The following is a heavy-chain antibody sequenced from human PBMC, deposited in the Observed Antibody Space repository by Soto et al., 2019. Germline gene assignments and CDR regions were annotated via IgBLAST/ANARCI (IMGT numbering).Heavy chain of an antibody. D-gene: IGHD6-13*01. CDR1: GGSISSYY. J-gene: IGHJ6*03. V-gene: IGHV4-59*08. CDR3: ARRNLGIAAAALYCYYMDV. CDR2: IYYSGST. Sequence: QVQLQDSGPGLVKPSETLSLTCTVSGGSISSYYWSWIRQPPGKGLDWIGYIYYSGSTSYNPSLKSRVTISVDTSKEQCSLKLRSVAAADTAVYYCARRNLGIAAAALYCYYMDVWGKGTKVTVSS.